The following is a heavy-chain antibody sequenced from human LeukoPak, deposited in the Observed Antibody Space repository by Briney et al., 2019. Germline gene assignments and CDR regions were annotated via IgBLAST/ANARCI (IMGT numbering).Heavy chain of an antibody. CDR2: INQSGST. CDR1: GGSLSGNY. V-gene: IGHV4-34*01. D-gene: IGHD3-3*01. J-gene: IGHJ4*02. CDR3: ARGRGTIFGVARGFDY. Sequence: RTSETLSLTCGVYGGSLSGNYWSWIRQPPGKGLEWSGEINQSGSTNYNPSLKSRVTISVDTSKNQFSLKVNSVTAADTAVYYCARGRGTIFGVARGFDYWGRGTLVTVSS.